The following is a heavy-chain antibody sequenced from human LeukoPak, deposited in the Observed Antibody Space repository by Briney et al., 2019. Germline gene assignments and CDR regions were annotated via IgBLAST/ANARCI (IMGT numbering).Heavy chain of an antibody. Sequence: SETLSLTCTVSGGSISSYYWSWIRQHPGKGLEWIGYIHHSGSTYYNPSLKSRVIISVDTSKNQFSLKLNSVTAADTAVYYCASYGSGSYRFDPWGQGTLVTVSS. J-gene: IGHJ5*02. CDR1: GGSISSYY. CDR3: ASYGSGSYRFDP. V-gene: IGHV4-59*06. CDR2: IHHSGST. D-gene: IGHD3-10*01.